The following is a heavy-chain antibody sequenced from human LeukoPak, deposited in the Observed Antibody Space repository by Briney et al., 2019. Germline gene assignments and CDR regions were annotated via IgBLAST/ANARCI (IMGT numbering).Heavy chain of an antibody. Sequence: PSETLSLTCSVSGGSISSYYWSWIRQPAGKGLXWIGRIYSSGSTNYNPSLKTRVTMSLDTSKNQFSLNLTTVTAADTAVYYCARTSARGAQFDYWGQGTLVTVSS. CDR1: GGSISSYY. V-gene: IGHV4-4*07. CDR2: IYSSGST. CDR3: ARTSARGAQFDY. D-gene: IGHD3-10*01. J-gene: IGHJ4*02.